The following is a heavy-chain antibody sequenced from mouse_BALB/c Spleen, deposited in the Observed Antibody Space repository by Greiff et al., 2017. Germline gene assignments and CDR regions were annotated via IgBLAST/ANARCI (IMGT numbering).Heavy chain of an antibody. CDR3: ARYGYDGFDY. CDR1: GISITTGNYR. CDR2: IYYSGTI. D-gene: IGHD2-2*01. V-gene: IGHV3-5*02. Sequence: EVKLLESGPGLVKPSQTVSLTCTVTGISITTGNYRWSWIRQFPGNKLEWIGYIYYSGTITYNPSLTSRTTITRDTSKNQFFLEMNSLTAEDTATYYCARYGYDGFDYWGQGTTLTVSS. J-gene: IGHJ2*01.